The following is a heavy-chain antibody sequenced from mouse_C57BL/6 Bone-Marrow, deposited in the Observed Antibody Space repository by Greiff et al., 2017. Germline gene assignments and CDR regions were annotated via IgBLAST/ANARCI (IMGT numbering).Heavy chain of an antibody. CDR3: ARNYGSSPYAMDY. CDR1: GFSLTSYG. J-gene: IGHJ4*01. CDR2: IWSDGST. D-gene: IGHD1-1*01. V-gene: IGHV2-6*02. Sequence: VQLVESGPGLVAPSQSLSITCTVSGFSLTSYGVHWVRQPPGKGLEWLVVIWSDGSTTYNSALKSRLSISKDNSKSQVFLKMNSLQADDTAMYYCARNYGSSPYAMDYWGQGTSVTVSS.